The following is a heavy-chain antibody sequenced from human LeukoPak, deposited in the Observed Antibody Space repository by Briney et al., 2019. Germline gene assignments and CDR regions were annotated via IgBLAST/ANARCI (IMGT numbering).Heavy chain of an antibody. V-gene: IGHV3-23*01. J-gene: IGHJ4*02. CDR1: GFTFSSYA. D-gene: IGHD2-15*01. CDR3: AKDQDIVVVSPLDY. CDR2: ISGSGGST. Sequence: GGSLRLSCAASGFTFSSYAMSLVRQAPGKGLEWVSAISGSGGSTYYADSVKGRFTISRDNSKNTLYLQMNSLRAEDTAVYYCAKDQDIVVVSPLDYWGQGTLVTVSS.